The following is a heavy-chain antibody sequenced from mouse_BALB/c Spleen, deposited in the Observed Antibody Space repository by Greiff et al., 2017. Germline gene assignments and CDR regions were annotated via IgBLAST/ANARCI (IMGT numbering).Heavy chain of an antibody. V-gene: IGHV5-12-1*01. D-gene: IGHD1-1*01. J-gene: IGHJ2*01. CDR2: ISSGGGST. CDR3: ARHVPSYYYGSSYFFDY. Sequence: EVNVVESGGGLVKPGGSLKLSCAASGFAFSSYDMSWVRQTPEKRLEWVAYISSGGGSTYYPDTVKGRFTISRDNAKNTLYLQMSSLKSEDTAMYYCARHVPSYYYGSSYFFDYWGQGTTLTVSS. CDR1: GFAFSSYD.